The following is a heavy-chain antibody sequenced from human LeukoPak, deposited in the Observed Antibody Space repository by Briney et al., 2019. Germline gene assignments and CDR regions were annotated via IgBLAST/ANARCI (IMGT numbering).Heavy chain of an antibody. CDR3: ATDLFVVATSGNSDY. V-gene: IGHV1-24*01. Sequence: ASVKVSCKVSGYTLTELSMHWVRQAPGKGLEWMGGFDPEDGETIYAQKFQGRVTMTEDTSTDTAYMELSRLRSEDTAVYYCATDLFVVATSGNSDYWGQGTLVTVSS. CDR2: FDPEDGET. CDR1: GYTLTELS. D-gene: IGHD2-21*01. J-gene: IGHJ4*02.